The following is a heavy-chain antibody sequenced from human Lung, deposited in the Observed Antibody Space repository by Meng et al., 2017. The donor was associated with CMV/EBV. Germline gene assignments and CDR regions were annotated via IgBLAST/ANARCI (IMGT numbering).Heavy chain of an antibody. CDR2: INHSGST. CDR1: GGSFSGYY. D-gene: IGHD4-17*01. CDR3: ARAQSTVTTGRNFQY. J-gene: IGHJ1*01. V-gene: IGHV4-34*01. Sequence: SETLSLTCAVYGGSFSGYYWSWIRQPPGKGLEWIGEINHSGSTNYNPSLKSRVTISVDTSKNQFSLKLSSVTAADTAVYYCARAQSTVTTGRNFQYWGHGTXVTVSS.